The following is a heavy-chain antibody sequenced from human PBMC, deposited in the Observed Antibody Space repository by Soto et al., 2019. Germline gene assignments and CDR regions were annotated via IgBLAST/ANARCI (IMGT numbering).Heavy chain of an antibody. Sequence: SETLSLTCAVYGGSFSGYYWSWIRQPPGKGLEWIGEINHSGSTNYNPSLKSRVTISVDTSKNHFSLKLSSVTAAATAVYYCARVEPYYDLWSGYYDWGQGTLVTVSS. CDR2: INHSGST. CDR3: ARVEPYYDLWSGYYD. V-gene: IGHV4-34*01. D-gene: IGHD3-3*01. CDR1: GGSFSGYY. J-gene: IGHJ4*02.